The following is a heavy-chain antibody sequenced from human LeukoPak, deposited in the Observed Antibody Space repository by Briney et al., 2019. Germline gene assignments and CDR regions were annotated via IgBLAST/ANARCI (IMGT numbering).Heavy chain of an antibody. Sequence: SETLSLTCTVSGGSISSSSYYWGWIRQPPGKGLEWIGSIYYSGRTYYNPSLKSRVTISVDTSKNQFFLKLSSVTAADTAVYYCARETSLVRGDFDYWGQGTLVTVSS. J-gene: IGHJ4*02. CDR2: IYYSGRT. CDR3: ARETSLVRGDFDY. V-gene: IGHV4-39*07. CDR1: GGSISSSSYY. D-gene: IGHD3-10*01.